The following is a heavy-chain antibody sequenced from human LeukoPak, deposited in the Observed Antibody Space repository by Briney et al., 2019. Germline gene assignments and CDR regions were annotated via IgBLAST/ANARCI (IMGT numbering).Heavy chain of an antibody. CDR3: ARDRMGAIMYFDV. CDR2: ITGSGGRT. J-gene: IGHJ2*01. Sequence: GALRLSCAASGFTFSSYGMSRVRQAPGKGLEWVSAITGSGGRTYYADSVKGRFTISRDNSRDRLYLETSSLRAEDTAVYYCARDRMGAIMYFDVWGRGTLVTVSS. D-gene: IGHD3-10*01. CDR1: GFTFSSYG. V-gene: IGHV3-23*01.